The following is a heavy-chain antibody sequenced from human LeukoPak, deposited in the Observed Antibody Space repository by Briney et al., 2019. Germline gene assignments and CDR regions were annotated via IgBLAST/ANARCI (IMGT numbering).Heavy chain of an antibody. CDR1: GFTFSTSG. CDR3: ARRSPIDY. CDR2: ISSSSSTI. Sequence: PGGSLRLSCATSGFTFSTSGMHWVRQAPGKGLEWVSYISSSSSTIYYADSVKGRFTISRDNAKNSLYLQMNSLRAEDTAVYYCARRSPIDYWGQGTLVTVSS. V-gene: IGHV3-48*01. J-gene: IGHJ4*02.